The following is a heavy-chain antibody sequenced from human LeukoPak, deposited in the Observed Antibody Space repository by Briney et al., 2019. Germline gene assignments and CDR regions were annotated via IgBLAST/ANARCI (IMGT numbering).Heavy chain of an antibody. D-gene: IGHD3-22*01. V-gene: IGHV1-8*01. CDR2: MNPNNGDT. CDR1: GYTFTSYN. J-gene: IGHJ4*02. CDR3: AKDNYYDSSGYQIPSYYFDY. Sequence: ASVKVSCKASGYTFTSYNINWVRQPTGQGLEWMGWMNPNNGDTGYAQKFQGRVSMTRDTSISTAYMELSSLRSEDTAVYHCAKDNYYDSSGYQIPSYYFDYWGQGTLVTVSS.